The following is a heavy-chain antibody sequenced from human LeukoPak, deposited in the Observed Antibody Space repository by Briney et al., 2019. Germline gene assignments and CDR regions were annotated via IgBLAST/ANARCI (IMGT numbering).Heavy chain of an antibody. Sequence: ASVKVSCKLSGYTLTELSIHWVRPAPGKGLEWMAGFDPEDGETNYAQKFQGRVTMTEDTSTDTAYMELRSLRSEDTAVYNCATGSYGGSHDAFDIWGQGTMVTVSS. D-gene: IGHD5-18*01. J-gene: IGHJ3*02. CDR3: ATGSYGGSHDAFDI. V-gene: IGHV1-24*01. CDR2: FDPEDGET. CDR1: GYTLTELS.